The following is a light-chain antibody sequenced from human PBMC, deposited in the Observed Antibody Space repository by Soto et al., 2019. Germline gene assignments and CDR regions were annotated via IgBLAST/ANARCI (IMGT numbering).Light chain of an antibody. J-gene: IGKJ2*01. CDR3: QQSYSTPQT. V-gene: IGKV1-39*01. CDR2: AAS. Sequence: DIQMTQSPSSLSASVGDRVTITFRASQSISSYLNWYQQKPGKAPKLRIYAASSLESGVPSRFSGSGFVTDFTLNISSLQPEDFATYYCQQSYSTPQTFGQGTQLEIK. CDR1: QSISSY.